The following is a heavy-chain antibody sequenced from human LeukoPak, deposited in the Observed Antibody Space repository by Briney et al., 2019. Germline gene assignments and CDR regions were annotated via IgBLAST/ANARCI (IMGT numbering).Heavy chain of an antibody. V-gene: IGHV3-15*01. J-gene: IGHJ4*02. CDR1: GFSFNNAW. Sequence: GGSLRLSCAASGFSFNNAWMAWVRQAPGKGLEWVGRIKSKRNGGTTDYAAPVKGRFTISRDDTKNLVFLEMNSLKTEDTALYYCTTNAAVGTWEVFDYWGQGTLVTVSS. CDR3: TTNAAVGTWEVFDY. D-gene: IGHD6-13*01. CDR2: IKSKRNGGTT.